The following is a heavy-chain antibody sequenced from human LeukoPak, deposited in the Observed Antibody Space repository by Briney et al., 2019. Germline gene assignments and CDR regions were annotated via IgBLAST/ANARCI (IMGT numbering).Heavy chain of an antibody. J-gene: IGHJ4*02. CDR1: GFTVSSNY. D-gene: IGHD3-10*01. CDR2: IYSGGST. V-gene: IGHV3-53*01. Sequence: GGSLRLSCAASGFTVSSNYMSWVRQAPGKGLEWVSVIYSGGSTYYADSVKGGFTISRDNSKNTLYLQMNSLRAEDTAVYYCARDRPRGSGSLNFDYWGQGTLVTVSS. CDR3: ARDRPRGSGSLNFDY.